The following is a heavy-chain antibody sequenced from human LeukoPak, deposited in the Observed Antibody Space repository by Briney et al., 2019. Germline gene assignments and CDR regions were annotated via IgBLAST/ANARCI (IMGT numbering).Heavy chain of an antibody. CDR2: IYHSGST. CDR1: SGSIISSSYY. J-gene: IGHJ4*02. D-gene: IGHD3-16*01. V-gene: IGHV4-39*01. Sequence: SETLSLTCTVSSGSIISSSYYWGWVRRPPGKGLEYIASIYHSGSTYYNPSLRSRVTISADTSKNQFSLKLSSVTAADTAVYYCARRSGLVGDPTRFDYWGQGTLVTVSS. CDR3: ARRSGLVGDPTRFDY.